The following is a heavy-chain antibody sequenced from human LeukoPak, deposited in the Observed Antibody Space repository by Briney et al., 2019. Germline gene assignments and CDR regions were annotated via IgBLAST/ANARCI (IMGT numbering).Heavy chain of an antibody. V-gene: IGHV3-30*04. CDR1: GFTFSTYA. J-gene: IGHJ4*02. CDR3: ARGYCTSSSCYNDY. CDR2: MSFDVNNK. D-gene: IGHD2-2*02. Sequence: GRSLRLSCAASGFTFSTYAFHWVRQAPGKGLEWVATMSFDVNNKYYADSVRGRFTISRDNSKNTLYLQMNSLRAEDTAVYSCARGYCTSSSCYNDYWGQGTLVTVSS.